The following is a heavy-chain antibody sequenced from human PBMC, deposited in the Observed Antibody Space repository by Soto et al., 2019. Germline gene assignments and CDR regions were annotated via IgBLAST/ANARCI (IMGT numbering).Heavy chain of an antibody. D-gene: IGHD3-10*01. CDR2: IIPMYGTV. Sequence: ASVKVSCKASGGTFSSYVISWVRQAPGQGPEWMGGIIPMYGTVNYAQKFQGRVTMTTDTYASTVHMELSSLRSEDTAVYFCARDSSASATSYSFDYWGQGTLVTVSS. J-gene: IGHJ4*02. CDR3: ARDSSASATSYSFDY. V-gene: IGHV1-69*05. CDR1: GGTFSSYV.